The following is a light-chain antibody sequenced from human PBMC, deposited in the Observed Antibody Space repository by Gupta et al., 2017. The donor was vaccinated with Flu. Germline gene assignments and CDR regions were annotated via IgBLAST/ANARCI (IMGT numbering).Light chain of an antibody. CDR1: QSVTY. V-gene: IGKV3-20*01. J-gene: IGKJ4*01. CDR3: QQYGSSIS. CDR2: GVS. Sequence: EIVLTPSPGTLSFSPGERAPLSCGASQSVTYLAWYQQKPGQAPRLLIYGVSSRATGITDRFSGSGSGTDFPLTISRLEPEDFAVYYCQQYGSSISFGGGTKVEIK.